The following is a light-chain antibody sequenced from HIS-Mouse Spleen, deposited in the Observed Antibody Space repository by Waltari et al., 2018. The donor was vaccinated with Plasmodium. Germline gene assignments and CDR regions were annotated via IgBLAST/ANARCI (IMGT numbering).Light chain of an antibody. CDR1: QSVSSY. J-gene: IGKJ4*02. Sequence: EIVLTQSPATLSLSPGERATLSCRASQSVSSYLAWYQQKPGQPPKLLIYDASNRATGIPAGFSSSGAGRDFTLTISSLRPQDFAVYYCQQRSNWPRVLTFGGGTKVEIK. CDR2: DAS. CDR3: QQRSNWPRVLT. V-gene: IGKV3-11*02.